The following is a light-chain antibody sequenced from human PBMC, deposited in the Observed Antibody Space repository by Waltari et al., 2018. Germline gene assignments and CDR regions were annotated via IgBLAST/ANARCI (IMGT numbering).Light chain of an antibody. J-gene: IGKJ4*01. V-gene: IGKV3-20*01. CDR3: QQYGSSHYDSSPFT. CDR1: QSVAGNY. CDR2: GAS. Sequence: CRASQSVAGNYLAWYQQKPGQAPRLLIYGASTRATGIPDRFSGSGSGTDFTLTISRLEPEDFVVYHCQQYGSSHYDSSPFTFGGGTKVEIK.